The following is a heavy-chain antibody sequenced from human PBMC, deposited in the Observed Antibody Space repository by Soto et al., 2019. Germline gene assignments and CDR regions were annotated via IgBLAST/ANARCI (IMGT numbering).Heavy chain of an antibody. CDR1: GGSMSNEY. CDR2: IYSSGST. J-gene: IGHJ5*02. V-gene: IGHV4-59*01. CDR3: ARGRWFDP. Sequence: QVQLQESGPGLLKPSETLSLTCIVSGGSMSNEYWNWIRQPPGKGLEWIGYIYSSGSTNYNPSLQSRITMSVYTSKNQFSLTLTSVTAADTAVYHCARGRWFDPCGQGTLVTVSS.